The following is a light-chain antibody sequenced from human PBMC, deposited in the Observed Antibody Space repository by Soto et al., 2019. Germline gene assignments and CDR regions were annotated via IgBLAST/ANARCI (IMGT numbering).Light chain of an antibody. CDR1: TGAVTSDFH. CDR3: LLYHSGPDV. Sequence: QTVVTQEPSLTVSPGGTVTLTCGSSTGAVTSDFHPNWFQQKPGQAPRALIYSKSNKHSWTPARFSGSLLGGKAALTVSGVQPEDEAEYYCLLYHSGPDVFGTGTKLTVL. V-gene: IGLV7-43*01. J-gene: IGLJ1*01. CDR2: SKS.